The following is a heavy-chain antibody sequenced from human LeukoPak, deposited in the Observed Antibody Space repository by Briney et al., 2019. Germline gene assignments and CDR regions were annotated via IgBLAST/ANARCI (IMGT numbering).Heavy chain of an antibody. Sequence: SETLSLTCTVSGGSISSGGYYWSWIRQHPGKGLEWIGYIYYSGSTYYNPSLKSRVTISVDTSKNQFSLKLSSVTAADTAVYYCARGPYSLMITFGGVIVLGGDYCYMDVWGKGTTVTVSS. V-gene: IGHV4-31*03. CDR2: IYYSGST. CDR3: ARGPYSLMITFGGVIVLGGDYCYMDV. D-gene: IGHD3-16*02. J-gene: IGHJ6*03. CDR1: GGSISSGGYY.